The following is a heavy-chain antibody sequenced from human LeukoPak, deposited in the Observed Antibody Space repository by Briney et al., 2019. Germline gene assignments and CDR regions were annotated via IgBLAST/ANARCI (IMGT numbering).Heavy chain of an antibody. CDR1: GGSISSYY. V-gene: IGHV4-4*07. D-gene: IGHD3-22*01. CDR3: AKDAGDDSSGYCLRDAFDI. J-gene: IGHJ3*02. Sequence: SETLSLTCTVSGGSISSYYWSWIRQPAGKGLEWIGRIYTSGSTNYNPSLQSRVTMSVDTSKNQFSLKLSSVTAADTALYYCAKDAGDDSSGYCLRDAFDIWGQGTMVTVSS. CDR2: IYTSGST.